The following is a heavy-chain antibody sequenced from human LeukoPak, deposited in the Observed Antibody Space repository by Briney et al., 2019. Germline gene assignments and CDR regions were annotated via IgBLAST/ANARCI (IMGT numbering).Heavy chain of an antibody. D-gene: IGHD5-18*01. V-gene: IGHV3-11*01. CDR1: GFTFSDYY. CDR2: ISSNGNTI. J-gene: IGHJ4*02. CDR3: ARFGRGYSYGSDY. Sequence: GGSLRLSCAASGFTFSDYYMSWIRQAPGKGLEWVSYISSNGNTICYADSVKGRFTISRDNAKNSLYVQMDSLRAEDTAVYYCARFGRGYSYGSDYWGQGTLVTVSS.